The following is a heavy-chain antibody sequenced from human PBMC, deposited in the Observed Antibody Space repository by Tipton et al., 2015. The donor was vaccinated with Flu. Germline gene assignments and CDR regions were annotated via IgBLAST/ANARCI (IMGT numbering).Heavy chain of an antibody. D-gene: IGHD3-10*01. J-gene: IGHJ4*02. Sequence: LSCTVSGYSISSGYYWGWIRQPPGKGLEWIGSIFHGGSTYYNPSLKSRVTISVDTSKNQFSLKLSSVTAADTAVYYCATYYYGSGTQSAFDYWGQGTLVTVSS. CDR2: IFHGGST. V-gene: IGHV4-38-2*02. CDR1: GYSISSGYY. CDR3: ATYYYGSGTQSAFDY.